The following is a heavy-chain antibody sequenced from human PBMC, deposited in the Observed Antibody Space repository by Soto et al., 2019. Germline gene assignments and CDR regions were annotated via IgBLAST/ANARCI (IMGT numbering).Heavy chain of an antibody. V-gene: IGHV3-9*01. Sequence: EVQLVESGGGLVQPGRSLRLSCAASGFIFDEYAMHWVRQAPGKGLEWVSGISWNNGNLAYADSVKGRFTISRDNAKNSLYTKVTCLRFEDSAFYYCQKGGYHDILTAPIAPWGQGPLVT. D-gene: IGHD3-9*01. CDR1: GFIFDEYA. CDR3: QKGGYHDILTAPIAP. CDR2: ISWNNGNL. J-gene: IGHJ5*02.